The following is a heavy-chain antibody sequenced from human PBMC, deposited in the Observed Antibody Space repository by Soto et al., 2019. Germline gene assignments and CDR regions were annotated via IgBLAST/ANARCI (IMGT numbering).Heavy chain of an antibody. CDR3: ATISVASNTEY. Sequence: SGGSLRLSCAASGFTFSSYAMSWVRQAPGKGLDWVSSTSSNGAATYYGDSVRGRFTFSRDNSKNMLYLQMNSLTAGDTAVYYCATISVASNTEYWGQGTQVTVPS. CDR1: GFTFSSYA. V-gene: IGHV3-23*01. CDR2: TSSNGAAT. J-gene: IGHJ4*02. D-gene: IGHD5-12*01.